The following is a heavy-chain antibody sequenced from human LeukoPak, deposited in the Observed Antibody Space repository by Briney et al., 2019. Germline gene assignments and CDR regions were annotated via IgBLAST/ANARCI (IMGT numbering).Heavy chain of an antibody. CDR2: IYYSGST. CDR3: ARGDLRIAARRSYYYYYMDV. D-gene: IGHD6-6*01. Sequence: SETLSLTCTVSGGSIRSYYWSWIRQPPGKGLEWIGYIYYSGSTNYNPSLKSRVTISVYTSKNQFSLKLSSATAADTAVYYCARGDLRIAARRSYYYYYMDVWGKGNTVTVSS. J-gene: IGHJ6*03. CDR1: GGSIRSYY. V-gene: IGHV4-59*01.